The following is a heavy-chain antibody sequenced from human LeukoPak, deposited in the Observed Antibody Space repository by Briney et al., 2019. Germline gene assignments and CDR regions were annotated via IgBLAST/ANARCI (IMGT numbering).Heavy chain of an antibody. CDR1: GFTFSSYW. J-gene: IGHJ4*02. D-gene: IGHD6-13*01. CDR2: INWNGGST. CDR3: ARLYSRAKYYFDY. Sequence: GGSLRLSCAASGFTFSSYWMHWVRQAPGKGLEWVSGINWNGGSTGYADSVKGRFTISRDNAKNSLYLQMNSLRAEDTALYYCARLYSRAKYYFDYWGQGTLVTVSS. V-gene: IGHV3-20*04.